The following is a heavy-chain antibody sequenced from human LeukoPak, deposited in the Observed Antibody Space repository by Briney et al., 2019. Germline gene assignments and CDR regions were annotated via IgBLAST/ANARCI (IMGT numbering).Heavy chain of an antibody. CDR1: GCTFSEYA. V-gene: IGHV3-23*01. J-gene: IGHJ3*01. CDR3: AKDFVARNGVYDAFDV. D-gene: IGHD5-24*01. Sequence: PAGSLTLTCAASGCTFSEYAMNWVRQAPGKGLEWIAHITRGGERTYFADSVKGRFTMSRDNSKNTLYLQMSSMRAEDTAVYYCAKDFVARNGVYDAFDVWGQGTMVSVS. CDR2: ITRGGERT.